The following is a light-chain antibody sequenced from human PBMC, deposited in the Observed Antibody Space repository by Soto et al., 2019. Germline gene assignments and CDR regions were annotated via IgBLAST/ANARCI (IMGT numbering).Light chain of an antibody. J-gene: IGKJ5*01. CDR1: QGISNY. CDR3: QKYNSALIT. V-gene: IGKV1-27*01. Sequence: DIQMTQSPSSLSASVGDRVTITCRASQGISNYLAWYQQKPGKVPKLLIYAASTLQSGVPSRFSGSGPVTDFTLAISSLQPEDVATYYCQKYNSALITFGQGTRLEIK. CDR2: AAS.